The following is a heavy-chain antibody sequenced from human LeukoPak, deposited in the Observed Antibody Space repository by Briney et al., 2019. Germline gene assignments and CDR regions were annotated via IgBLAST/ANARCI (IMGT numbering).Heavy chain of an antibody. D-gene: IGHD4-23*01. CDR2: ISYDGSNK. CDR3: ARDLNTVVNDY. Sequence: GRSLRLSCAASGFTFSSYGMHWVRQAPGKGLEWVAVISYDGSNKYYADSVKGRFTISRDNSKNTLYLQMNSLRAEDTAVYYCARDLNTVVNDYWGQGTLVTVSS. CDR1: GFTFSSYG. V-gene: IGHV3-30*03. J-gene: IGHJ4*02.